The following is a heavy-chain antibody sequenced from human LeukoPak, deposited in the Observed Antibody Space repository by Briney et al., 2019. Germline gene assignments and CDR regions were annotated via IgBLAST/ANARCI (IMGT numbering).Heavy chain of an antibody. V-gene: IGHV1-8*02. CDR3: ALAHGGYSGYDLFDY. Sequence: ASVKVSCKASGYTFTSYGISWVRQATGQGLEWMGWMNPNSGNTGYAQKFQGRVTMTRNTSISTAYMELSSLRSEDTAVYYCALAHGGYSGYDLFDYWGQGTLVTVSS. CDR1: GYTFTSYG. J-gene: IGHJ4*02. CDR2: MNPNSGNT. D-gene: IGHD5-12*01.